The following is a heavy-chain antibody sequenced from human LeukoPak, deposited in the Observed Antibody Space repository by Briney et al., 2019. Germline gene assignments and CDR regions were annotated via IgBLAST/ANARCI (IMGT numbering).Heavy chain of an antibody. Sequence: GASVKVSCKASGYTFTGYYMHWVRQAPGQGLEWMGWINPNSGGTNYAQKFQGRVTMTRDTAITTAHMELSRLRSDDTAVYYCARSLSGRDGYIGNWGQGTLVTVSS. CDR1: GYTFTGYY. J-gene: IGHJ4*02. CDR3: ARSLSGRDGYIGN. V-gene: IGHV1-2*02. CDR2: INPNSGGT. D-gene: IGHD5-24*01.